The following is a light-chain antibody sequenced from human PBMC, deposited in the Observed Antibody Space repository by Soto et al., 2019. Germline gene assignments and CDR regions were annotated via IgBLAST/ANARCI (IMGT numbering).Light chain of an antibody. CDR3: QQYHSYSPYT. CDR2: DAS. Sequence: DIPMTQSPSTLSASVGDRVTITCRASQSVTGWLAWYQQKPGEAPKLLIYDASTLASGVPSRFSGSGSVTQFTLTIRSLQPDDSATYYCQQYHSYSPYTFGQGTKLEIK. CDR1: QSVTGW. V-gene: IGKV1-5*01. J-gene: IGKJ2*01.